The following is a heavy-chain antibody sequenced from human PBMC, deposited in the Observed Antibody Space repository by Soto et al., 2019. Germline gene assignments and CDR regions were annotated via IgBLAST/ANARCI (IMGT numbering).Heavy chain of an antibody. J-gene: IGHJ5*02. D-gene: IGHD3-10*01. Sequence: EVQLLESGGGLVQPGGSLRLSCAASGFTFSSYAMSWVRQAPGKGLEWVSAISGSGGSTYYADSVKGRFTISRDNSKNTLYLQMNSLRAEDTAVCYCAKDQGYYGSGGGWFDPWGQGTLVTVSS. CDR2: ISGSGGST. CDR3: AKDQGYYGSGGGWFDP. CDR1: GFTFSSYA. V-gene: IGHV3-23*01.